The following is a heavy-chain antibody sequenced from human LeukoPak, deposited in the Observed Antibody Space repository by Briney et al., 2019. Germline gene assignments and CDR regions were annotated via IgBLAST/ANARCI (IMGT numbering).Heavy chain of an antibody. CDR2: IIPIFGTA. V-gene: IGHV1-69*13. D-gene: IGHD3-22*01. CDR1: GYTFTSYG. CDR3: ARGSPYSSGYYQTFDP. Sequence: ASVKVSCKASGYTFTSYGISWVRQAPGQGLEWMGGIIPIFGTANYAQKFQGRVTITADESTSTAYMELSSLRSEDTAVYYCARGSPYSSGYYQTFDPWGQGTLVTVSS. J-gene: IGHJ5*02.